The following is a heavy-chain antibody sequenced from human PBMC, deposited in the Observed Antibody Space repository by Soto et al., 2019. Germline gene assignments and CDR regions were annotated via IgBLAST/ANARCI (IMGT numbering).Heavy chain of an antibody. D-gene: IGHD6-13*01. CDR3: ARSTSGIAAPGPYYYYDMDV. CDR2: IYYSKST. J-gene: IGHJ6*02. Sequence: PSETLSLTCTVSGGSISNYYWSWIRQPPGKGLEWIGYIYYSKSTNYSPSLKSRVTISVDTSKNQFSLKLSSVTAADTAMYYCARSTSGIAAPGPYYYYDMDVWGQGTTVTVSS. V-gene: IGHV4-59*01. CDR1: GGSISNYY.